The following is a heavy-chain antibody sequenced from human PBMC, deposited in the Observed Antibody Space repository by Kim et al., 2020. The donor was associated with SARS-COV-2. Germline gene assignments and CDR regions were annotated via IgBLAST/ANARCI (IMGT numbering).Heavy chain of an antibody. CDR3: ARQVINYDFWSGYYQGPIGV. Sequence: SETLSLTCTVSGGSISSSSYYWGWIRQPPGKGLEWIGSIYYSGSTYYNPSLKSRVTISVDTSKNQFSLKLSSVTAADTAVYYCARQVINYDFWSGYYQGPIGVGGKGTTATASS. CDR1: GGSISSSSYY. CDR2: IYYSGST. V-gene: IGHV4-39*01. J-gene: IGHJ6*04. D-gene: IGHD3-3*01.